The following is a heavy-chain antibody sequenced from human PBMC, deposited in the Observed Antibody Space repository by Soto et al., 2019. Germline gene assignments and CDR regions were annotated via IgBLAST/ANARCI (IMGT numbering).Heavy chain of an antibody. CDR3: ARDQGWVFDY. V-gene: IGHV3-33*01. Sequence: QVQLVESGGGVVQPGGSLRLSCAASGFTFSRDGMHWVRQAPGKGLEWLAVIWFDGSNENYADSVKGRFTISRDNSKNRLYLQMNSLRVEDTAVYYCARDQGWVFDYWGQGTLVTVSS. D-gene: IGHD6-19*01. CDR1: GFTFSRDG. J-gene: IGHJ4*02. CDR2: IWFDGSNE.